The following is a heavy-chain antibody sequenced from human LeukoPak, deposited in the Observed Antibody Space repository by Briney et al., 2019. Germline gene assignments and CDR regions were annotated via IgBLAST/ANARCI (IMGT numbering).Heavy chain of an antibody. D-gene: IGHD2-2*01. CDR3: AREKSIKAYFSCASCYPNRVGP. J-gene: IGHJ5*02. CDR1: GYTFTGYY. V-gene: IGHV1-2*02. CDR2: INPNSGGT. Sequence: ASVKVSCKASGYTFTGYYMHWVRQAPGQGLEWMGWINPNSGGTNYAQKFQGRVTMTRDTSISTAYMELSRLRSDDTAVYYCAREKSIKAYFSCASCYPNRVGPLGQGTLVTVSS.